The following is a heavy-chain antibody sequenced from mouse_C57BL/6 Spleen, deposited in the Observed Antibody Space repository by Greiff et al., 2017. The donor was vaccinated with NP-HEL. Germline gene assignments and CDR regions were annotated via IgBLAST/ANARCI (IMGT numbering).Heavy chain of an antibody. CDR1: GYTFTSYW. D-gene: IGHD2-5*01. Sequence: QVQLQQPGAELVMPGASVKLSCKASGYTFTSYWMHWVKQRPGQGLEWIGEIDPSDSYTNYNQKFKGKSTLTEDKSSSTAYMQLSSLTSEDSAVYYCARGGYSNYYFDYWGQGTTLTVSS. CDR2: IDPSDSYT. V-gene: IGHV1-69*01. CDR3: ARGGYSNYYFDY. J-gene: IGHJ2*01.